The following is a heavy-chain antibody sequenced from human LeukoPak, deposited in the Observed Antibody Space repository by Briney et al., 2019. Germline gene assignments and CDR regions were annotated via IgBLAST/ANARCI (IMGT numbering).Heavy chain of an antibody. CDR1: GFSFSDYT. CDR3: ARDPLRGIPDYFDY. CDR2: ILYDAGTK. V-gene: IGHV3-30-3*01. Sequence: GGSLRLSCAASGFSFSDYTMHWVRQAPGKGLEWVAVILYDAGTKYYADSVKGRFTISRDNSKNTLYLQMNSLRPENTAMYYCARDPLRGIPDYFDYWGQGTLVTVSS. D-gene: IGHD2-21*01. J-gene: IGHJ4*02.